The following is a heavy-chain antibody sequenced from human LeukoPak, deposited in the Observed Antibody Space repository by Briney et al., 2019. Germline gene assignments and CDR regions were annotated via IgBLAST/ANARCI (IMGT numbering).Heavy chain of an antibody. D-gene: IGHD1-1*01. Sequence: SETLSLTCTVSGGSISSYYWSWIRQPPGKGLEWIGYIYYSGSTNYNPSLKSRVTISVDTSKNQFSLKLSSVTAADTAVYYCARGGTRLPDGAFDIWGQGTMVTVSS. CDR1: GGSISSYY. J-gene: IGHJ3*02. V-gene: IGHV4-59*01. CDR2: IYYSGST. CDR3: ARGGTRLPDGAFDI.